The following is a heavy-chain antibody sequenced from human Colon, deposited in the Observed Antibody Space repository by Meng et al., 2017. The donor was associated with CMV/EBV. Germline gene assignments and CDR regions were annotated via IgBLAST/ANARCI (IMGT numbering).Heavy chain of an antibody. Sequence: GESLKISCTASGFTFTDYIINWVRQAPGKGLEWVSSISSNDGSTYYADSVKGRFTVSRDNSKNSLYLQMNSLRAEDTAIYFCTKDIRRRFDNWGQGTLVTVSS. CDR2: ISSNDGST. V-gene: IGHV3-23*01. CDR1: GFTFTDYI. CDR3: TKDIRRRFDN. J-gene: IGHJ4*02.